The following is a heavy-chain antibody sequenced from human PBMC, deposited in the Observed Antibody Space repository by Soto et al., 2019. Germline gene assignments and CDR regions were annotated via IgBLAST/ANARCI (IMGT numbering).Heavy chain of an antibody. D-gene: IGHD4-17*01. CDR3: ASTDDYFLDY. J-gene: IGHJ4*02. V-gene: IGHV1-3*01. Sequence: QVQLVQSGAEVKKPGASVKVSCKASGYTFTSYAMHWVRQAPGQRLEWMGWINAGNGNTTYSQKFQGRVTITRDTPASTAYMELRSLRSEATAVYYCASTDDYFLDYWGQGTLVTVSS. CDR1: GYTFTSYA. CDR2: INAGNGNT.